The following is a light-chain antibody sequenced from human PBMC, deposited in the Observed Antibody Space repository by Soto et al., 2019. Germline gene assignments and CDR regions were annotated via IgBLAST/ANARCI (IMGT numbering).Light chain of an antibody. V-gene: IGKV1-5*03. CDR2: KAS. CDR3: QHYNSYSEA. CDR1: QTISSW. J-gene: IGKJ1*01. Sequence: DIQMTQSPSTLSGSVGDRVTITFRASQTISSWLAWYQQKPGKAPKLLIYKASTLKSGVPSRFSGSESGTEFTLTISSLQPDDFATYYCQHYNSYSEAFGQGTKVDIK.